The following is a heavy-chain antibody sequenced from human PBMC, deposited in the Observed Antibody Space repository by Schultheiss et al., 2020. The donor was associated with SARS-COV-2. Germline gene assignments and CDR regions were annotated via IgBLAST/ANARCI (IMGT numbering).Heavy chain of an antibody. V-gene: IGHV4-59*01. Sequence: SETLSLTCTVSGGSISSYYWSWIRQPPGKGLEWIGYIYYSGSTNYNPSLKSRVTISVDTSKNQFSLKLSSVTAADTAVYYCARDSGYSSGWSDYYYGMDVWGQGTTVTVSS. CDR1: GGSISSYY. J-gene: IGHJ6*02. D-gene: IGHD6-19*01. CDR3: ARDSGYSSGWSDYYYGMDV. CDR2: IYYSGST.